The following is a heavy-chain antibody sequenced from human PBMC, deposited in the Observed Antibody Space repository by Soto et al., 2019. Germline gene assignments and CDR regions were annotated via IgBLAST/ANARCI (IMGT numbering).Heavy chain of an antibody. CDR2: IGTAGDT. CDR3: ARGDGDGGFGVYYYYYGMDV. J-gene: IGHJ6*02. CDR1: GFTFSSYD. V-gene: IGHV3-13*01. Sequence: PGGSLRLSCAASGFTFSSYDMHWVRQATGKGLEWVSAIGTAGDTYYPGSVKGRFTISRENAKNSLYLQMNSLRAEDTAVYYCARGDGDGGFGVYYYYYGMDVWGQGTTVTVSS. D-gene: IGHD3-10*01.